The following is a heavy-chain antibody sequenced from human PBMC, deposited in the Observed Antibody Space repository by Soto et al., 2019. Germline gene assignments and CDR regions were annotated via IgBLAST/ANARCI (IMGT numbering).Heavy chain of an antibody. CDR2: IYHGGSA. CDR3: ARYRYYFDASGNYRTHAFDI. V-gene: IGHV4-38-2*01. CDR1: DYPITSDYY. D-gene: IGHD3-22*01. Sequence: ETLSLTCVASDYPITSDYYWAWIRQPPGKGLEWIGSIYHGGSAYYNPSLNSRVTILVDTSNKQVSLRVTSVTAADTAVYYCARYRYYFDASGNYRTHAFDIWGPGTLVTVSS. J-gene: IGHJ3*02.